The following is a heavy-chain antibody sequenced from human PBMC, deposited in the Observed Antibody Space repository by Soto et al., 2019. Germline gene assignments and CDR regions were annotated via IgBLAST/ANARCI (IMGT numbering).Heavy chain of an antibody. V-gene: IGHV3-11*06. CDR1: GFTFSDHY. CDR2: ISMSGTYT. J-gene: IGHJ4*02. Sequence: KPGGSLRLSCAASGFTFSDHYMSWVRQAPGKGLEWISFISMSGTYTVYAVSVKGRFTISRDNAKNSVFLQMNSLSAEDAAVYYCASRGHCSNGVCHPFDYWGQGTLVTVSS. CDR3: ASRGHCSNGVCHPFDY. D-gene: IGHD2-8*01.